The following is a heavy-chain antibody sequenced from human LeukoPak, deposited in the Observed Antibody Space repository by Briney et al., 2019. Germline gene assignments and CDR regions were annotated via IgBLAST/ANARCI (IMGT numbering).Heavy chain of an antibody. CDR1: GFTFTNYG. CDR2: VSGGGGTT. J-gene: IGHJ4*02. CDR3: AREEGYIYGLLDF. Sequence: PGGSLRLSCAASGFTFTNYGMSWVRQAPGKGPEWVSAVSGGGGTTYYVDSVRGRFTISRDNSKNTLYLQVNSLRADDTAVYYCAREEGYIYGLLDFWGQGVLVTVSS. V-gene: IGHV3-23*01. D-gene: IGHD5-18*01.